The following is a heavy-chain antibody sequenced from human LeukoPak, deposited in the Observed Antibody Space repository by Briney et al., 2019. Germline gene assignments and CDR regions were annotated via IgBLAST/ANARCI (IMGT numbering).Heavy chain of an antibody. V-gene: IGHV3-48*03. CDR1: GFTFSSYE. D-gene: IGHD1-26*01. CDR2: ISSSGSTI. CDR3: ARGVVGATVGY. Sequence: PGGSLRLSCAASGFTFSSYEMNWVRQAPGKGLECVSYISSSGSTIYYADSVKGRFTISRDNAKNSLYLQMNSLRAEDTAVYYCARGVVGATVGYWGQGTLVTVSS. J-gene: IGHJ4*02.